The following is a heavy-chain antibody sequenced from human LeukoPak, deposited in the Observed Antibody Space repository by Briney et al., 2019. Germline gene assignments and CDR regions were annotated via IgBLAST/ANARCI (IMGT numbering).Heavy chain of an antibody. CDR3: ARDKSRSTPGYYYYYMDV. CDR1: GYTFTSYD. Sequence: EASVKVSCKASGYTFTSYDINWVRQAPGQGLEWMGWISAYNGNTNYAQKLQGRVTMTTDTSTSTAYMELRSLRSDDTAVYYCARDKSRSTPGYYYYYMDVWGKGTTVTVSS. J-gene: IGHJ6*03. V-gene: IGHV1-18*01. CDR2: ISAYNGNT. D-gene: IGHD6-13*01.